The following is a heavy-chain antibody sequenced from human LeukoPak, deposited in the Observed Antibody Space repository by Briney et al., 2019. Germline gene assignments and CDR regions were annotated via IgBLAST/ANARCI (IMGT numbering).Heavy chain of an antibody. V-gene: IGHV3-53*01. CDR3: ARDLKTSGWYGDFDY. CDR2: IFSGGST. J-gene: IGHJ4*02. Sequence: GGSLRLSCVASGFTVSSNYMSWVRQAPGKGLEWVSAIFSGGSTFYADSVTGRFTISRDNSKNTMYLEMNSLRAEDTAVYYCARDLKTSGWYGDFDYWGQGTLVTVSS. D-gene: IGHD6-19*01. CDR1: GFTVSSNY.